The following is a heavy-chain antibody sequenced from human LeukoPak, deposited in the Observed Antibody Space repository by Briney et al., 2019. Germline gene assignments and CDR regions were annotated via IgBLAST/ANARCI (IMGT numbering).Heavy chain of an antibody. CDR1: GYTFTGYY. CDR2: INPNSGGT. V-gene: IGHV1-2*02. CDR3: ARSVGATLYYFDY. J-gene: IGHJ4*02. D-gene: IGHD1-26*01. Sequence: GASVKGSCKASGYTFTGYYMHWVRQAPGQGLEWMGWINPNSGGTNYAQKFQGRVTMTRDTSISTAYMELSRLRSDDTAVYYCARSVGATLYYFDYWGQGTLVTVSS.